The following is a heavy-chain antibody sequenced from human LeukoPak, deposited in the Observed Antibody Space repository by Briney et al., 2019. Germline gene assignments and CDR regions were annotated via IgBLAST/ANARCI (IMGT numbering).Heavy chain of an antibody. CDR2: IWYDGSNK. D-gene: IGHD3-10*01. CDR3: AGGLGELLSFDY. CDR1: GFTFSSYG. J-gene: IGHJ4*02. V-gene: IGHV3-33*01. Sequence: GGSLRLSCAASGFTFSSYGMHWVRQAPGKGLEWVAVIWYDGSNKYYADSVKGRFTISRDNSKNTLYLQMNSLRAEDTAVYYCAGGLGELLSFDYWGQGTLVTVSS.